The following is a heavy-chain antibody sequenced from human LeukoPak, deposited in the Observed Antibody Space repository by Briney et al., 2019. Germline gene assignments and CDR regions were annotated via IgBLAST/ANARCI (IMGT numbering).Heavy chain of an antibody. V-gene: IGHV4-59*01. CDR2: IHYSGSS. CDR3: ARYSSSSGWFDP. Sequence: PSETLSLTCTVSGGSISSYYWTWIRQPPGKGLEWIGYIHYSGSSRSHPSLNSRVTMSVDTSKSQFSLKLTSVTAADTAVYYCARYSSSSGWFDPWGQGTLVTVSS. D-gene: IGHD6-6*01. CDR1: GGSISSYY. J-gene: IGHJ5*02.